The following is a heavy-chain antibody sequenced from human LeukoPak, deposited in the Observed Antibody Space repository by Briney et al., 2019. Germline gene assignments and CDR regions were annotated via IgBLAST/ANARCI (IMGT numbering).Heavy chain of an antibody. D-gene: IGHD3-10*01. CDR1: GGSITSSTYY. J-gene: IGHJ3*02. CDR2: IYYTGST. Sequence: SETLSLTCTVSGGSITSSTYYWGWLRQPPGKGLEWIGSIYYTGSTYYNPSLKSRVTISIDTSKNQFSLNLTSVTAADTAVYFCARDKIVRAAHDAFDIWGQGTMGTVSS. CDR3: ARDKIVRAAHDAFDI. V-gene: IGHV4-39*07.